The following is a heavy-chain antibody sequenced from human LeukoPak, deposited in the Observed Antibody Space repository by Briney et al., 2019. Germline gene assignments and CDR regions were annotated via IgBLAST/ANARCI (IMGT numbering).Heavy chain of an antibody. V-gene: IGHV3-11*05. CDR3: ARVNGSGSYYPFDY. CDR2: VSSSSSYT. J-gene: IGHJ4*02. CDR1: GGSISSSSCY. Sequence: LSLTCTVSGGSISSSSCYWGWIRQPPGKGLEWVSDVSSSSSYTNYADSVKGRFTISRDNAKNSLYLQMNSLRAEDTAVYYCARVNGSGSYYPFDYWGQGTLVTVSS. D-gene: IGHD3-10*01.